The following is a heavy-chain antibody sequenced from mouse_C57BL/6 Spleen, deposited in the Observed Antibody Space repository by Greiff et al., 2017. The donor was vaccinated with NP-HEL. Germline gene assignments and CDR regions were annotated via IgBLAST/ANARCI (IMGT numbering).Heavy chain of an antibody. J-gene: IGHJ4*01. CDR3: ASAYSMDY. CDR2: ISNGGGST. V-gene: IGHV5-12*01. Sequence: EVQRVESGGGLVQPGGSLKLSCAASGFTFGDYYMYWVRQTPEKRLEWVAYISNGGGSTYYPDTVKGRFTISRDNAKNTLYLQMSRLKSEDTAMYYCASAYSMDYWGQGTSVTVSS. CDR1: GFTFGDYY.